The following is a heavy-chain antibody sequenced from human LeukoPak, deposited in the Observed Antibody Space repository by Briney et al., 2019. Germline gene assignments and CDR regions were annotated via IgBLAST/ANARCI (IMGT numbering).Heavy chain of an antibody. Sequence: PGGSLRLSCAASGFTFSNAWMSWVRQAPGKGLEWVGRIKSKTDGGTTDYAAPVKGRFTISRDDSKNTLYLQMNSLKTEDTAVYYCTTDSPTYYYGSGSHYWDQGTLVTVSS. D-gene: IGHD3-10*01. CDR2: IKSKTDGGTT. CDR1: GFTFSNAW. J-gene: IGHJ4*02. V-gene: IGHV3-15*01. CDR3: TTDSPTYYYGSGSHY.